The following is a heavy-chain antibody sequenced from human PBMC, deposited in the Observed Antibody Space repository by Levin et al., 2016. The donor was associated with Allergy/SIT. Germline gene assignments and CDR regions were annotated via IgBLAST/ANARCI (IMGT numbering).Heavy chain of an antibody. Sequence: SETLSLTCTVSGGSISSSSHYWGWIRQPPGKGLEWIGNIYYSGSAFYNPSLKSRVTVSVDTSKSQFFLEVTSVTAPDTAIYYCGRQRRTPNIAVSGFDHWGQGRLVTVSS. CDR3: GRQRRTPNIAVSGFDH. D-gene: IGHD6-19*01. CDR2: IYYSGSA. CDR1: GGSISSSSHY. V-gene: IGHV4-39*01. J-gene: IGHJ4*02.